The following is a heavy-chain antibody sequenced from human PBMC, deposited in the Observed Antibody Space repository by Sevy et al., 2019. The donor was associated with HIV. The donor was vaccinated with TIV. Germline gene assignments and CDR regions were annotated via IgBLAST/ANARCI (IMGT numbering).Heavy chain of an antibody. V-gene: IGHV3-23*01. CDR1: GFTFSSYA. D-gene: IGHD4-17*01. CDR2: LSGSGGST. J-gene: IGHJ5*02. CDR3: AKARLRSNWFDP. Sequence: GGSLRLSCAASGFTFSSYAMSWVRLAPGKGLEWVSELSGSGGSTDYADSVKGRFTISRDNSKNTLYLQMNSLRAEDTAVYYCAKARLRSNWFDPWGQGTLVTVSS.